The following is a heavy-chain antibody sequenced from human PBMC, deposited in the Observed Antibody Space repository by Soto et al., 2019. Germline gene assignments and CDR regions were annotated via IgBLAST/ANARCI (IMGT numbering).Heavy chain of an antibody. J-gene: IGHJ5*02. CDR2: IIPIFGTA. Sequence: QVQLVQSGAEVKNPGSSVKVSCKASGGTFSSYAISWVRQAPGQGLEWMGGIIPIFGTANNAQKFQGSVTITADESTSTAYMELSSLRSEDTAVYYCARGREDSARPFVNCFDPWGQGTLVTVSS. CDR1: GGTFSSYA. D-gene: IGHD6-6*01. V-gene: IGHV1-69*12. CDR3: ARGREDSARPFVNCFDP.